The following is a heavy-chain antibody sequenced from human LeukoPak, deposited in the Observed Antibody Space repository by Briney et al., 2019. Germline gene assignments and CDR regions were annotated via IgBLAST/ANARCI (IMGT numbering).Heavy chain of an antibody. CDR1: GFTFSSYS. D-gene: IGHD3-22*01. J-gene: IGHJ1*01. CDR3: ARVPLDYYDSSGYYSPH. CDR2: ISRSSSTI. Sequence: QPGGSLILSCAASGFTFSSYSMNWVRPAPGKGLEWVSYISRSSSTIYYADSVKGRFTISRDNAKNSLYLQMNSLRAEDTAVYYCARVPLDYYDSSGYYSPHWGQGTLVTVSS. V-gene: IGHV3-48*01.